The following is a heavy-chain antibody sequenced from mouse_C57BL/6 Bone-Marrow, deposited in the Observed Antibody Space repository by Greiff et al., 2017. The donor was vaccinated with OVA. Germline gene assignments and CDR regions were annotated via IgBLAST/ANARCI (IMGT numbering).Heavy chain of an antibody. V-gene: IGHV1-82*01. CDR1: GYAFSSSW. CDR3: ARHEDGYYASYFDY. CDR2: IYPGDGDT. Sequence: VQLQQSGLELVKPGASVKISCKASGYAFSSSWMNWVKQRPGKGLEWIGRIYPGDGDTNYNGKIKGKATLTADKSSSTAYMQLSSLTSEDSAVYFCARHEDGYYASYFDYWGQGTTLTVSS. D-gene: IGHD2-3*01. J-gene: IGHJ2*01.